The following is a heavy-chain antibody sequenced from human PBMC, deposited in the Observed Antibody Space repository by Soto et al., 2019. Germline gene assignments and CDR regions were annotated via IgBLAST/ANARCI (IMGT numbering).Heavy chain of an antibody. V-gene: IGHV1-69*13. CDR2: IIPIFGTA. J-gene: IGHJ6*02. CDR1: GGTFSSYA. Sequence: ASVKVSCKASGGTFSSYAISWVRQAPGQGLEWMGGIIPIFGTANYAQKFQGRVTITADESTSTAYMELSSLRSEDTAVYYCARSDYWLDHHYYYGMDVWGQGTTVTVSS. CDR3: ARSDYWLDHHYYYGMDV. D-gene: IGHD4-17*01.